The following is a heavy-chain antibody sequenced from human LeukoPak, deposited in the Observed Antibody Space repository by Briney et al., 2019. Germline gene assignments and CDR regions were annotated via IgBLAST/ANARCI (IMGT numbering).Heavy chain of an antibody. CDR2: ISGSGGNT. Sequence: GGSLRLSCAASGVTFSSYAMSWVRQAPGKGLEWVSTISGSGGNTYYADSVKGRFTISRDNSKNTLYLQMSSLRAEDTAVYYCAKGSYYYDSADYFDYWGQGTLVTVSS. D-gene: IGHD3-16*01. V-gene: IGHV3-23*01. CDR1: GVTFSSYA. J-gene: IGHJ4*02. CDR3: AKGSYYYDSADYFDY.